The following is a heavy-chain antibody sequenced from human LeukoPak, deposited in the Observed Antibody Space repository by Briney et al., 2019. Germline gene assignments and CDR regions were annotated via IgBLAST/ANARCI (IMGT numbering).Heavy chain of an antibody. CDR1: GYTFTSYY. J-gene: IGHJ4*02. Sequence: ASVKVSCKASGYTFTSYYMHWVRQAPGQGLEWMGIINPSGGSTSYAQKFQGRVTMTRDRSTSTVYMELSSLRSEDTAVYYCARQSGITMIVVVNHFDYWGQGTLVTVSS. CDR3: ARQSGITMIVVVNHFDY. CDR2: INPSGGST. D-gene: IGHD3-22*01. V-gene: IGHV1-46*01.